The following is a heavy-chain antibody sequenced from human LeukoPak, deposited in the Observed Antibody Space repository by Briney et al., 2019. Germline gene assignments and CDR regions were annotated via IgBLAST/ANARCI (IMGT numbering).Heavy chain of an antibody. Sequence: GASVKVSCKASGYTFTSYDINWVRQATGQGLEWMGWMNPNSGNTGYAQKFQGRVTTTRNTSISTAYMELSSLRSEDTAVYYCARSPKDYDFWSGYYGVGYYGMDVWGQGTTVTVSS. CDR3: ARSPKDYDFWSGYYGVGYYGMDV. J-gene: IGHJ6*02. CDR2: MNPNSGNT. CDR1: GYTFTSYD. V-gene: IGHV1-8*01. D-gene: IGHD3-3*01.